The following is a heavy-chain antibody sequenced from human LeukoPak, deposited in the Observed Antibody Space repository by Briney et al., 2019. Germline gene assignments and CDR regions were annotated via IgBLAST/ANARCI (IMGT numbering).Heavy chain of an antibody. CDR1: GFNLSDVW. CDR2: IKTKTDGATT. CDR3: TIATELILATLPHN. J-gene: IGHJ4*02. D-gene: IGHD5-12*01. V-gene: IGHV3-15*01. Sequence: GGSLTLSCAPSGFNLSDVWLTRVRQAPGRGMEWVGRIKTKTDGATTDYAAPVKGRFTILRDDSANMLYLQMTSLRTEDTALYYCTIATELILATLPHNWGQGTLVTVSS.